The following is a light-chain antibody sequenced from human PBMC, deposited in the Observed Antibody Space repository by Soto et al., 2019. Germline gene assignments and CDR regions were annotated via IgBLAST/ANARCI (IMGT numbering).Light chain of an antibody. J-gene: IGLJ2*01. CDR2: DTS. CDR3: LLSYSSARWGPVV. CDR1: TGAVTSGHY. Sequence: QAVVTQEPSLTVSPGGTVTLTCGSSTGAVTSGHYPYWFQQKPGQAPRTLIYDTSNKHSWTPARFSGSLLGGKAALTLSGAQPEDEAEYYCLLSYSSARWGPVVFGGGTKVTVL. V-gene: IGLV7-46*01.